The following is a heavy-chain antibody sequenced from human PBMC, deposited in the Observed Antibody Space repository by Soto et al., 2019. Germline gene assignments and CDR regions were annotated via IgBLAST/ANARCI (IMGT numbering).Heavy chain of an antibody. CDR3: ASPAGYCSSTSCYRPNFCYYYGMDV. CDR2: IIPIFGTA. J-gene: IGHJ6*02. CDR1: GGTFSSYA. Sequence: QVQLVQSGAEVKKPGSSVKVSCKASGGTFSSYAISWVRQAPGQGLEWMGGIIPIFGTANYAQKFQGRVTITADKSTSTAYMELSSLRSEDTAVYYCASPAGYCSSTSCYRPNFCYYYGMDVWGQGTTVTVSS. D-gene: IGHD2-2*01. V-gene: IGHV1-69*06.